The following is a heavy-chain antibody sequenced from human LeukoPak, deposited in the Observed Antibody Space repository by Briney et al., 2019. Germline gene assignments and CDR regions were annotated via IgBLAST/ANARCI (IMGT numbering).Heavy chain of an antibody. Sequence: PSGTLSLTCAVSGGSISSTNWWSWVRQPPGKGLEWIGEIYHSGSTNYNPSLKSRVTISVDTSKNQFSLKLSSVTAADTAVYYCARSRLIVVVPAAMSGIDYWGQGTLVTVSS. D-gene: IGHD2-2*01. CDR1: GGSISSTNW. V-gene: IGHV4-4*02. J-gene: IGHJ4*02. CDR2: IYHSGST. CDR3: ARSRLIVVVPAAMSGIDY.